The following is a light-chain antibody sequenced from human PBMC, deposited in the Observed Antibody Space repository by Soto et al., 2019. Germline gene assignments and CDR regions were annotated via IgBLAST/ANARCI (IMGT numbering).Light chain of an antibody. V-gene: IGKV3-20*01. CDR1: QSVNSNY. CDR2: GAS. CDR3: QQYGSLSWT. Sequence: EIVMTQSPATLSVSPGERATLSCRASQSVNSNYLVWYKQKPGQAPRIIIFGASGRATGIPDRFSGSGSGTEFTLTISRLEPEDFEVYYCQQYGSLSWTFGQGTKVDIK. J-gene: IGKJ1*01.